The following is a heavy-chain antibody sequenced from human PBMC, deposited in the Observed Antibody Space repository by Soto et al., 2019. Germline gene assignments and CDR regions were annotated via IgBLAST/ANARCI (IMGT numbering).Heavy chain of an antibody. J-gene: IGHJ6*02. V-gene: IGHV3-48*01. D-gene: IGHD6-19*01. CDR2: ISSSSSSI. CDR1: GVTFSSYS. CDR3: ARELGFDAVARMDV. Sequence: EVQLEESGGGLVQPGGSLRLSCTASGVTFSSYSMVWVRQAPGKGLEWVSYISSSSSSIYYAASVKGRFTTSRDNAKNSTYLQMNSLRVEDTGVYYCARELGFDAVARMDVWGQGTTVTVSS.